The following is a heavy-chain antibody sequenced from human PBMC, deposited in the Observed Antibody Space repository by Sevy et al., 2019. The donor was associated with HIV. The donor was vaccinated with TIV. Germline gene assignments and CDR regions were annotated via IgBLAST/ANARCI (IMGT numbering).Heavy chain of an antibody. Sequence: GGSLRLSCAASGFTFDDHTMHWVRQPPGKGLEWVSLISWDGGSTYYADSVKGRFTISRDNSKNSLFLQMNSLGAEDPALYYCAKDMASGGGGAYYFDYWGQGTLVTVSS. J-gene: IGHJ4*02. CDR1: GFTFDDHT. V-gene: IGHV3-43*01. CDR3: AKDMASGGGGAYYFDY. D-gene: IGHD3-16*01. CDR2: ISWDGGST.